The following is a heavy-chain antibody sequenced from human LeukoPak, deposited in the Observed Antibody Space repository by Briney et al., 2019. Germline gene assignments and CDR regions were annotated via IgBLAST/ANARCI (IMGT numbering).Heavy chain of an antibody. V-gene: IGHV3-30*18. D-gene: IGHD4-23*01. CDR3: AKDRDGNSGFDY. CDR2: ISEDGSKK. CDR1: GFSFSTYV. J-gene: IGHJ4*02. Sequence: GGSLRLSCVASGFSFSTYVMHWVRQAPGKGLEWVAVISEDGSKKYYGDSVKGRFTISRDNFKNTLHLQMNSLRAEDTAVYYCAKDRDGNSGFDYWGQGTLVTVSS.